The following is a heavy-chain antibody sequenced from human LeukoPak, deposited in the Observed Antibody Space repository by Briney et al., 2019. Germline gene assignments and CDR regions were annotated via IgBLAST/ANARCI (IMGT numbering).Heavy chain of an antibody. Sequence: PGGSLRLSCAASGFTFSSYGMHWVRQAPGKGLEWVAVISSDGTNKDYADSVKGRFSISRDNSKNTLYLQMNRLRADDTGVYYCARDRSQEFDPWGQGTLVTVSS. CDR3: ARDRSQEFDP. V-gene: IGHV3-30*03. J-gene: IGHJ5*02. D-gene: IGHD3-10*01. CDR2: ISSDGTNK. CDR1: GFTFSSYG.